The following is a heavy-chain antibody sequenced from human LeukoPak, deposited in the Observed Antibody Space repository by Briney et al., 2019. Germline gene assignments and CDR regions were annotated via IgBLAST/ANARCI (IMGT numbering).Heavy chain of an antibody. J-gene: IGHJ3*02. CDR2: ISYDGSNK. CDR3: AGAADSGSYYAFDI. V-gene: IGHV3-30-3*01. D-gene: IGHD1-26*01. Sequence: GGSLRLSCAASGFTFSSYAMHWVRQAPGKGLEWVAVISYDGSNKYYADSVKGRFTISRDNSKNTLYLQMNSLRAEDTAVYYCAGAADSGSYYAFDIWGQGTMVTVSS. CDR1: GFTFSSYA.